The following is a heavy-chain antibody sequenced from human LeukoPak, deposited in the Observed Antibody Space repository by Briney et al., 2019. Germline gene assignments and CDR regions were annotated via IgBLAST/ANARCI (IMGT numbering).Heavy chain of an antibody. CDR1: GYTFTSYY. V-gene: IGHV1-18*01. J-gene: IGHJ3*02. Sequence: ASVKVSFKASGYTFTSYYISWMRQAPGQGLQWMGRISAYNGQTNYAQKVQGRVTITTDTSTSTVYMELRSLRSDDTAVYYCAWDSGAFEIWGQGTMVTVSS. CDR2: ISAYNGQT. CDR3: AWDSGAFEI.